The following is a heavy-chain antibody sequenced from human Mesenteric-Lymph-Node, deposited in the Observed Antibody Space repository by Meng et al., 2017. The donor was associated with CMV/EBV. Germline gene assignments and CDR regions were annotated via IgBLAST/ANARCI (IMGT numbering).Heavy chain of an antibody. CDR2: IKCDGSEK. CDR3: ARVVAAADY. CDR1: GFTFSSSW. V-gene: IGHV3-52*01. D-gene: IGHD6-13*01. Sequence: GGSLRLSCAASGFTFSSSWMHWVCQAPEKGLEWVADIKCDGSEKYYVDSVKGRFTISRDNAKNSLYLQMNSLRAEDTAVYYCARVVAAADYWGQGTLVTVSS. J-gene: IGHJ4*02.